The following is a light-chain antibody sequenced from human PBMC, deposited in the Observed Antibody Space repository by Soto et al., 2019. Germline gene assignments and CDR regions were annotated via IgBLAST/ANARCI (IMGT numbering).Light chain of an antibody. CDR3: AAWDDNLRGLYV. CDR2: RNS. V-gene: IGLV1-47*01. J-gene: IGLJ1*01. CDR1: ASTIGRNY. Sequence: SVLTQSPSASGTPGQRVTISCSGSASTIGRNYVYWYQQLPGTAPKLLIYRNSQRPSGVPDRFSGSKSGTSASLAISGLRSEDEADYYCAAWDDNLRGLYVFGAGTKVTVL.